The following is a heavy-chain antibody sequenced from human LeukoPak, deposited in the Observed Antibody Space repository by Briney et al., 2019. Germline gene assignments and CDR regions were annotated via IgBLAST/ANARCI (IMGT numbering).Heavy chain of an antibody. V-gene: IGHV3-43*02. D-gene: IGHD1-1*01. CDR2: ISGDGGTT. CDR1: GFTFDDYS. Sequence: GGSLRLSCAASGFTFDDYSMHWVRQAPGKGLEWVSLISGDGGTTYCADSVKGRFTISRDNSKNSLYLQMSSLRTEDTALYYCAKHNWNYDSWGQGTLVTVSS. J-gene: IGHJ5*01. CDR3: AKHNWNYDS.